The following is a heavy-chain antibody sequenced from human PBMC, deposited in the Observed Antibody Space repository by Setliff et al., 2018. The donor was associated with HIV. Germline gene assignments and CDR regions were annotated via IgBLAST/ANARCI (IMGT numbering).Heavy chain of an antibody. J-gene: IGHJ4*02. CDR1: GGSFSGYY. CDR3: ARTPEDYDQYFFDR. CDR2: INHSGST. Sequence: PSETLSLTCAVYGGSFSGYYWSWIRQPPGKGLEWIGEINHSGSTDYNPSLEGRVTISVDTSKNQFSLKLSSVTAADTAVYYCARTPEDYDQYFFDRWGQGTLVTVSS. V-gene: IGHV4-34*01. D-gene: IGHD3-22*01.